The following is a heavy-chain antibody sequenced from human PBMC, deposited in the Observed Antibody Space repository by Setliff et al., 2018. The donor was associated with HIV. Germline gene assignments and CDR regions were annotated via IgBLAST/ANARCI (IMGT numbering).Heavy chain of an antibody. CDR2: IKRKTDGGTT. CDR3: TTGPVVVGATTLDH. CDR1: GFTFSSAW. D-gene: IGHD2-15*01. J-gene: IGHJ4*02. V-gene: IGHV3-15*01. Sequence: GGSLRLSCAASGFTFSSAWMSWVRQAPGKGLQWVGRIKRKTDGGTTDYAAPVKGRFTISRDDSKNTLYLQMNSLKTEDTAVYYCTTGPVVVGATTLDHWGQGTLVTVSS.